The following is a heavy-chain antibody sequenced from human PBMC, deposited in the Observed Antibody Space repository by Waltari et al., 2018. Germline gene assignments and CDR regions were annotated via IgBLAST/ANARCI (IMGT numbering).Heavy chain of an antibody. V-gene: IGHV3-21*01. D-gene: IGHD3-10*01. CDR3: ARATGGAFDI. Sequence: EVQLVESGGGLVKPGGSLGLSCAASGFTFSSYSMNWVRQAPGKGLEWVSSISSISIYTYYTDSVKGRFTISRDNAKNSLYLQMNSLRAEDTAVYYCARATGGAFDIWGQGTMVTVSS. CDR2: ISSISIYT. J-gene: IGHJ3*02. CDR1: GFTFSSYS.